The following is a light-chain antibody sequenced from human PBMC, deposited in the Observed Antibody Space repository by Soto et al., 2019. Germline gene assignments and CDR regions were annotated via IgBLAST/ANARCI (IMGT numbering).Light chain of an antibody. CDR3: SSYTSSSTLVV. V-gene: IGLV2-14*01. Sequence: QSALTQPASVSGSPGQSSTISCTGTSSDVGGYNYVSWYQQHPGNAPKLMIYDVSNRPSRVSNRFSGSKSGSTASLTISGLQAEDDADYYGSSYTSSSTLVVFGGGTKLTVL. CDR1: SSDVGGYNY. CDR2: DVS. J-gene: IGLJ2*01.